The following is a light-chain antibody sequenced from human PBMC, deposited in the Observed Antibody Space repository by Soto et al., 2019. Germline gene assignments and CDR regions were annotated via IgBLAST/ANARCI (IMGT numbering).Light chain of an antibody. Sequence: QSALTQPASVSGSPGQSITISCTGTSSDIGAYDYVSWYQQHPGKAPKLMIYEVFRRPSGISDRFSGSTSGNTASLTISGLQAEDEADYYCCSYTTTSTFVFGGGTKVTVL. V-gene: IGLV2-14*03. CDR2: EVF. CDR1: SSDIGAYDY. CDR3: CSYTTTSTFV. J-gene: IGLJ2*01.